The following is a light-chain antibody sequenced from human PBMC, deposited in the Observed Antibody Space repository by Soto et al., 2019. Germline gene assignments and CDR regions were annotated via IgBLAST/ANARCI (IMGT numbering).Light chain of an antibody. CDR2: DAS. CDR1: QSVSSN. CDR3: QQYHNWPIT. V-gene: IGKV3-15*01. J-gene: IGKJ5*01. Sequence: EIVMTQSPATLSVSPGESATLSCRASQSVSSNLAWHQQKPGQAPRILMYDASTRATGISARFRGSGSGTEFTLTISSLQYEDFAVYYCQQYHNWPITFGQGTRLEIK.